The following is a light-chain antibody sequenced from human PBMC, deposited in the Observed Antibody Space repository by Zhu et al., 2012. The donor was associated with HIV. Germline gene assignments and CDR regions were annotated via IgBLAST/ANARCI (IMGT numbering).Light chain of an antibody. Sequence: ENVLTQSPATLSLSPGERVTLSCRASQSVSSYLAWYQQKPGQAPRLLIYHASNRATGIPARFSGSGSGTDFTLTISSVEPEDSAVYYCQERRNWPPTFGQGTKVEIK. CDR1: QSVSSY. J-gene: IGKJ1*01. CDR3: QERRNWPPT. CDR2: HAS. V-gene: IGKV3-11*01.